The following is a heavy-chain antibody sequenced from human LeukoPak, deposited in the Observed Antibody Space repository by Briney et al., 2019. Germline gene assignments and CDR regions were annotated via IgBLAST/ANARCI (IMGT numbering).Heavy chain of an antibody. CDR3: ARDRVDIVATPWCQPSPPRPSYGMDV. J-gene: IGHJ6*02. Sequence: GGSLRLSCAASGFTVSSNYMSWVRQAPGKGLEWVSVIYSCGSTYYADSVKGRFTISRDNSKNTLYLQMNSLRAEDTAVYYCARDRVDIVATPWCQPSPPRPSYGMDVWGQGTTVTVSS. V-gene: IGHV3-66*03. D-gene: IGHD5-12*01. CDR2: IYSCGST. CDR1: GFTVSSNY.